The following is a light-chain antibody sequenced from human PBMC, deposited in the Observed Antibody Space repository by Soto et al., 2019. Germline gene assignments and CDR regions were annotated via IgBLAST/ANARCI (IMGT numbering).Light chain of an antibody. Sequence: QSVLTQPRSVSGSPGQSVTISCTGTSSDVGGYNCVSWYQQRPGKAPKPMIYDVTKRPSGVPDRFSGSKSGNTASLTISGLQAEDEADYYCCSYAGSYTYVFGTGTKVTVL. CDR1: SSDVGGYNC. V-gene: IGLV2-11*01. CDR2: DVT. CDR3: CSYAGSYTYV. J-gene: IGLJ1*01.